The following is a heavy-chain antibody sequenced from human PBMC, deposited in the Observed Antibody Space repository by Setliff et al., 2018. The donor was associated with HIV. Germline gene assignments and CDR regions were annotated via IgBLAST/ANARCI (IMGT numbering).Heavy chain of an antibody. CDR1: GGSFSGY. Sequence: SETLSLTCAVYGGSFSGYWSWIRQSPGKGLEWLGEINHSGNTHYDPSLKSRLTISIDTSKKQFSLKLISVTAADAAIYYCVASSSWSCRLNYWGQGTLVTVSS. CDR3: VASSSWSCRLNY. J-gene: IGHJ4*02. V-gene: IGHV4-34*01. CDR2: INHSGNT. D-gene: IGHD2-2*01.